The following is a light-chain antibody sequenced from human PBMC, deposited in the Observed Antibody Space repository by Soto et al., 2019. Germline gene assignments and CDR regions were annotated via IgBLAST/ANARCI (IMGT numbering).Light chain of an antibody. CDR3: QQRSNCPPIT. V-gene: IGKV3-11*01. J-gene: IGKJ4*01. CDR1: QSVSSY. Sequence: EMVLTQSPATLSLSPGERATLSCRASQSVSSYLAWYQHKDGQAPRLLIYDASNRATGIPARFSGSGSGTDFTLTISSLEPEDFAVYYCQQRSNCPPITFGVGTKVEIK. CDR2: DAS.